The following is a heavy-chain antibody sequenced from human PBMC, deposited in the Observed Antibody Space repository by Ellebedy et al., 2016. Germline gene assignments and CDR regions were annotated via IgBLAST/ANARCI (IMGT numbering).Heavy chain of an antibody. CDR1: GASLTGGAYY. Sequence: SETLSLTXTVSGASLTGGAYYWGWIRQPPGKGLEWIGSIYYSGSTYYTGDTYYSPSLRSRVTISVDTSKNQFSLRLNSVTAADTAIYYCARQSTDGPYTKIYYFFMDVWGKGTMVTVSS. D-gene: IGHD3-16*01. V-gene: IGHV4-39*01. CDR2: IYYSGST. CDR3: ARQSTDGPYTKIYYFFMDV. J-gene: IGHJ6*03.